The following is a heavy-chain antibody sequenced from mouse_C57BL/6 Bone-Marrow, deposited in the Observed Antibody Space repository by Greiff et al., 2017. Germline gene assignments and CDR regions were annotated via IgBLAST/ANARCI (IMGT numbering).Heavy chain of an antibody. CDR2: IYPGGGYT. CDR1: GYTFTNSW. CDR3: AGGSWFAY. Sequence: QVQLKQSGAELVRPGTSVKMSCKASGYTFTNSWIGWVKQRPGHGLAWIGDIYPGGGYTNYNEKFKGKATLTADKSASTDYMQFSGLASEDSAIYYCAGGSWFAYWGQGTLVTVSA. V-gene: IGHV1-63*01. J-gene: IGHJ3*01.